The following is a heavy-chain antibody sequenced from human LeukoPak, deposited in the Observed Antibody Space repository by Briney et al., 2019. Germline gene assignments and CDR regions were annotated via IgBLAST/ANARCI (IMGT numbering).Heavy chain of an antibody. CDR2: IYSGGTT. D-gene: IGHD3-22*01. V-gene: IGHV3-66*04. CDR1: GFVFSSYW. CDR3: ARHDSWAGWFDP. Sequence: QYGGSLRLSCAASGFVFSSYWMTWVRQAPGKGLEWVSVIYSGGTTYSADSVKGRFTISRDNSKNTVYLQMNSLRAEDTAVYYCARHDSWAGWFDPWGQGTLVTVSS. J-gene: IGHJ5*02.